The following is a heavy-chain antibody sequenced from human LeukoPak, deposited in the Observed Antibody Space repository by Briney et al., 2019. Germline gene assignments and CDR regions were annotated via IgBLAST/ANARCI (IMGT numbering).Heavy chain of an antibody. V-gene: IGHV3-66*01. CDR2: IYSGGST. J-gene: IGHJ4*02. CDR3: AWSSHPYYFDY. Sequence: GGSLRLSCAASGFTFSSYEMNWVRQAPGKGLEWVSVIYSGGSTYYADSVKGRFTISRDNSKNTLYLQMNSLRVEDTAVYYCAWSSHPYYFDYWGQGTLVTVSS. CDR1: GFTFSSYE.